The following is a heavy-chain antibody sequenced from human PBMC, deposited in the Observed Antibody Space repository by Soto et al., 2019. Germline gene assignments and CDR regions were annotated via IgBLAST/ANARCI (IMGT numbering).Heavy chain of an antibody. CDR3: ARALVGFDYYSYGMDV. CDR2: INPSGGST. CDR1: GYTFTSYY. Sequence: GASVKVSCKASGYTFTSYYMHWVRQAPGQGLEWMGIINPSGGSTSYAQKFQGRVTMTRDTSTSTVYMELSSLRSEDTAVYYCARALVGFDYYSYGMDVWGQGTTVNVS. J-gene: IGHJ6*02. D-gene: IGHD2-15*01. V-gene: IGHV1-46*01.